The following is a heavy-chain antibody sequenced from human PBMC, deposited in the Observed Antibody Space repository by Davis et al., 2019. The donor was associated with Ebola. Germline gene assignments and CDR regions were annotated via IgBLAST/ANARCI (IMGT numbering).Heavy chain of an antibody. CDR2: IRYDGSNK. D-gene: IGHD2-21*02. CDR3: ASTPVVTARSFYYGMDV. V-gene: IGHV3-30*02. CDR1: GFTFSSYG. J-gene: IGHJ6*02. Sequence: PGGSLRLSCAASGFTFSSYGMHWVRQAPGKGLEWVAFIRYDGSNKYYADSVKGRFTISRDNSKNTLYLQMNSLRAEDTAVYYCASTPVVTARSFYYGMDVWGQGTTVTVSS.